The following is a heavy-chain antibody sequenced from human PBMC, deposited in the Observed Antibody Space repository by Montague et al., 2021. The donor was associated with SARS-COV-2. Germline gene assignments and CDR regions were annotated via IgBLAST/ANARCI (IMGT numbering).Heavy chain of an antibody. CDR2: ISHGGGT. Sequence: SETLSLTCAVYGGSFSSYWSWIRQPPGRGLEWVGQISHGGGTNYXPSLKSRVTISVNTSKNQVSLKLSSVTAADTAVYYCASHCGGGRCYFGMDVWGQGTTVTVS. CDR3: ASHCGGGRCYFGMDV. V-gene: IGHV4-34*01. CDR1: GGSFSSY. D-gene: IGHD2-15*01. J-gene: IGHJ6*02.